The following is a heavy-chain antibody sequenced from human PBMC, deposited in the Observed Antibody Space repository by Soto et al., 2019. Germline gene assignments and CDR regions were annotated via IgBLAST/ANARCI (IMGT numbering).Heavy chain of an antibody. V-gene: IGHV1-69*02. CDR2: MIPVIGVG. J-gene: IGHJ5*02. CDR3: AMGRAGSNGWYWA. D-gene: IGHD3-22*01. Sequence: QVQLVQSGAEVKKPGSSVKVSCKPSGNTLNTDTITWLRQAPGQGLEWMGRMIPVIGVGTYAQKFQDRVTITADKSTTTVYMEVTSLTSEDTATYYCAMGRAGSNGWYWAWGQGTQVTVS. CDR1: GNTLNTDT.